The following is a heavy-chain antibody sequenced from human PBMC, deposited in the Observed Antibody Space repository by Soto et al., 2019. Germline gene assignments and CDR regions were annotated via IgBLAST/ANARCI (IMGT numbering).Heavy chain of an antibody. CDR1: GGSISSYY. CDR3: LRRLGGYFDY. Sequence: SETLSLTCTVSGGSISSYYWSWIRQPPGKGLEWIGYIYYSGSTNYNPSLKSRVTISVDTSKNQFSLKLSSVTAADTAVYYCLRRLGGYFDYWGQGTLITVSS. J-gene: IGHJ4*02. CDR2: IYYSGST. V-gene: IGHV4-59*01. D-gene: IGHD1-26*01.